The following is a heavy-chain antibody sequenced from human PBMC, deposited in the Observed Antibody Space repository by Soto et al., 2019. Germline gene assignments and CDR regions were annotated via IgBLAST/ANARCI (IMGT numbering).Heavy chain of an antibody. Sequence: PGESLKISCKGSGYSFTSYWISWVRQMPGKGLEWMERIDPSDSYTNYSPSFQGHVTISADKSISTAYLQWSSLKASDTAMYYCARSRRIQLWLNEDYYYYGLDVWGQGTTVIVSS. J-gene: IGHJ6*02. CDR3: ARSRRIQLWLNEDYYYYGLDV. V-gene: IGHV5-10-1*01. CDR1: GYSFTSYW. D-gene: IGHD5-18*01. CDR2: IDPSDSYT.